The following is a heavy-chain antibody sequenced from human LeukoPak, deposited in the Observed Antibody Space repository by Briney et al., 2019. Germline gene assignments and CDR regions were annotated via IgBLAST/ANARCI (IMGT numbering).Heavy chain of an antibody. Sequence: PGGPLRLSCAASGFTFSDHYMDWVRQAPGKGLEWVARSRNKANSYSTVYAASVKGRFTISRDVSKNSLYLQMNSLNTEDTAVYYCVRGCNSFDQWGQGTLVTVSS. CDR2: SRNKANSYST. CDR1: GFTFSDHY. J-gene: IGHJ4*02. D-gene: IGHD2-2*02. V-gene: IGHV3-72*01. CDR3: VRGCNSFDQ.